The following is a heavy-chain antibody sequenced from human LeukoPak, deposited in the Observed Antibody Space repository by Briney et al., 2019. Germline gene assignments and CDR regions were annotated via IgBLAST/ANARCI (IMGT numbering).Heavy chain of an antibody. D-gene: IGHD4-17*01. V-gene: IGHV3-23*01. Sequence: AGGTLRLSCEGSGFTFRSYGMSWVRQAPGKGLEWVSAVTGSGGRTYYTDSVRGRFTISRDNSKNTLYLQMNSLRAEDTAIYYCAKDVDYGDYVVYWGQGTLVTVSS. CDR2: VTGSGGRT. J-gene: IGHJ4*02. CDR3: AKDVDYGDYVVY. CDR1: GFTFRSYG.